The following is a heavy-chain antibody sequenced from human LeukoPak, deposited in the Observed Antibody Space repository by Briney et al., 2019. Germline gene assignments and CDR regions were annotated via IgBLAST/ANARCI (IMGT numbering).Heavy chain of an antibody. V-gene: IGHV3-23*01. Sequence: GSLRLSCAASGFTFSSYGMHWVRQAPGKGLEWVSAISGSGGSTYYADSVKGRFTISRDNSKNTLYLQMNSLRAEDTAVYYCAKSGIQLWLWLNDYWGQGTLVTVSS. D-gene: IGHD5-18*01. CDR1: GFTFSSYG. CDR3: AKSGIQLWLWLNDY. J-gene: IGHJ4*02. CDR2: ISGSGGST.